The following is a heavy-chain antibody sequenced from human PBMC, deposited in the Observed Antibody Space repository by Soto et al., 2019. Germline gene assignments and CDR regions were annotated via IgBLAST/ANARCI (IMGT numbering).Heavy chain of an antibody. CDR1: GFTFSSYG. J-gene: IGHJ6*02. V-gene: IGHV3-30*18. D-gene: IGHD6-19*01. CDR2: ISYDGRNK. CDR3: VKDGSSGWPYYYGLDV. Sequence: QVQLVESGGGGVQPGRSLRLSCAASGFTFSSYGIHSVRQAPGKGLEWVAVISYDGRNKYYADSVKGRFAISRDNSRNTLYLQMSSLRAEDTAVYYCVKDGSSGWPYYYGLDVWGQGTTVTVSS.